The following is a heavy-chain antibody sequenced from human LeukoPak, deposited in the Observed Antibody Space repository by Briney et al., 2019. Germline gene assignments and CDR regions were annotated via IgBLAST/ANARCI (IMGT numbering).Heavy chain of an antibody. CDR2: IYYSGST. D-gene: IGHD6-13*01. V-gene: IGHV4-59*01. Sequence: SETLSLTCTVSGGSISSYYWSWIRQPPGKGLEWIGYIYYSGSTNYNPSLKSRVTISVDTSKNQFSLKLSSVTAADTAVYYCARLLIAAADDAFDIWGQGTMVTVSS. J-gene: IGHJ3*02. CDR1: GGSISSYY. CDR3: ARLLIAAADDAFDI.